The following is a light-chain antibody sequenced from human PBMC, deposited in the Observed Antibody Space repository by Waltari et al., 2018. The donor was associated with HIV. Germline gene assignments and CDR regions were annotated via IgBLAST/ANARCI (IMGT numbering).Light chain of an antibody. CDR3: SSYTDSDSLL. V-gene: IGLV2-14*01. J-gene: IGLJ2*01. CDR2: GVN. CDR1: TSDIGIYDL. Sequence: QSALTQPAPVSGSPGQSITISCPGATSDIGIYDLVSWYQKYPDKAPRLIMYGVNTRPSVISNRVSGSKSGNTASLTISALQGDDEADYYCSSYTDSDSLLFGGGTKLTVL.